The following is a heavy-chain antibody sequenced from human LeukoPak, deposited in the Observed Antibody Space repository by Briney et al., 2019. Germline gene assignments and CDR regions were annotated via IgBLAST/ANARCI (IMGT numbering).Heavy chain of an antibody. Sequence: GGSLRLSCAASGFTFSSHSMNWVRQAPGKGLEWVSSISSSTSYIYYADSVKGRFTISRDNAKDSLYLQMNSLRAEDTAIYYCARSSGWYHRGPDNYYYYMDVRGKGTTVTVS. V-gene: IGHV3-21*01. CDR2: ISSSTSYI. J-gene: IGHJ6*03. D-gene: IGHD6-19*01. CDR1: GFTFSSHS. CDR3: ARSSGWYHRGPDNYYYYMDV.